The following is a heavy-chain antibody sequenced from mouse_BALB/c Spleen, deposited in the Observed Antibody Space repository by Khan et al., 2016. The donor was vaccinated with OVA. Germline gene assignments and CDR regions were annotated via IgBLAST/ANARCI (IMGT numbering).Heavy chain of an antibody. CDR3: ARESYYYGSSNY. V-gene: IGHV14-3*02. J-gene: IGHJ2*01. CDR2: IDPANGNT. CDR1: GFNIKDTY. D-gene: IGHD1-1*01. Sequence: VQLKQSGAELVKPGASVKLSCTASGFNIKDTYMHWVKQRPEQGLEWIGRIDPANGNTKYDPKFQGKATITADTSSNTAYLQLSSLTSEDTAVYYCARESYYYGSSNYWGQGTTHTVSS.